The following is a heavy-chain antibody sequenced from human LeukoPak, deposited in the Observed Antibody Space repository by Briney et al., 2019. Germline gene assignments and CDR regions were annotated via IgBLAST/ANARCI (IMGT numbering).Heavy chain of an antibody. V-gene: IGHV3-30-3*01. Sequence: GGSLRLSCAASGFTFSSYAMHWVRQAPGKGLEWVAVISYDGSNKYYAYSVKGRFTISRDNSKNTLYLQMNSLRAEDTAVYYCARGGTRRDIVVVPAAMVDDYYYGMDVWGQGTTVTVSS. D-gene: IGHD2-2*01. CDR2: ISYDGSNK. CDR1: GFTFSSYA. J-gene: IGHJ6*02. CDR3: ARGGTRRDIVVVPAAMVDDYYYGMDV.